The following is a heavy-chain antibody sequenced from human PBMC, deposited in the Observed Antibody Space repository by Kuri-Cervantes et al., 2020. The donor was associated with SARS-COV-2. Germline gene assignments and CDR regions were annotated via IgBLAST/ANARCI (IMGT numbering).Heavy chain of an antibody. Sequence: SVKVSCKASGGTFSSYAISWVRQAPGQGLEWMGGFIPIFGTANYAQKFQGRVTITADESTSTAYMELSSLRSEDTAVYYCARRMVRGLYYYYGMDVWGQGTTVTVSS. D-gene: IGHD3-10*01. J-gene: IGHJ6*02. CDR3: ARRMVRGLYYYYGMDV. CDR1: GGTFSSYA. V-gene: IGHV1-69*13. CDR2: FIPIFGTA.